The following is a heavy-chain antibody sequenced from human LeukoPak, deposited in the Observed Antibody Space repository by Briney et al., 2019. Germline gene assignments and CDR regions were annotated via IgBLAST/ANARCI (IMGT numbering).Heavy chain of an antibody. CDR3: AKMGGVSESNARTFDP. V-gene: IGHV3-53*01. CDR1: EFSVGSNY. J-gene: IGHJ5*02. CDR2: IYSGGST. D-gene: IGHD3-16*01. Sequence: GGSLGLSCAASEFSVGSNYMTWVRQAPGKGLEWVSLIYSGGSTYYADSVKGRFTISRDNSKNTLYLQMKSLRVEDTALYHCAKMGGVSESNARTFDPWGQGTLVTVSS.